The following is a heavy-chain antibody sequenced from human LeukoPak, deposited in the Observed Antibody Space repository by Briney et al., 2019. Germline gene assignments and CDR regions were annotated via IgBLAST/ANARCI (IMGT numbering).Heavy chain of an antibody. D-gene: IGHD3-3*01. CDR2: IYHSGST. J-gene: IGHJ4*02. Sequence: SESLSLTCAVSGGSISSNSWWSWVRQPPGKGLEWIGEIYHSGSTNYNPSLKSQVTISVDKSKNQFSLKLSSVTAADTAVYYCASRSSIWSGYQDTFYYFDSWGQGTLVTLST. CDR3: ASRSSIWSGYQDTFYYFDS. CDR1: GGSISSNSW. V-gene: IGHV4-4*02.